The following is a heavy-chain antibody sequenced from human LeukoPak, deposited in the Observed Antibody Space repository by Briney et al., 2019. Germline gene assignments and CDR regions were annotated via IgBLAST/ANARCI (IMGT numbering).Heavy chain of an antibody. CDR1: GFTFISYA. J-gene: IGHJ4*02. V-gene: IGHV3-23*01. Sequence: GGSLRLSCAASGFTFISYAMSWVRQAPVKGLEWVSIISGSGGSTYYADSVKGRFTISRDNSKNTLYLQMNSLRAENTAVYYCAVCHWHSSGCRNDYWGQGTLVTVSS. D-gene: IGHD6-19*01. CDR2: ISGSGGST. CDR3: AVCHWHSSGCRNDY.